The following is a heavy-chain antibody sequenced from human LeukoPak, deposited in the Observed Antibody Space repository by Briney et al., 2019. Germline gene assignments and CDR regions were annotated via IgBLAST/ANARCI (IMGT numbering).Heavy chain of an antibody. Sequence: GGSLRLSCAASGFTFSSYGMHWVRQAPGKGLEWVAFIRYDGSNKYYADSVKGRFTISRDNSKNTLYLQMNSLRAEDTSVYYCARQQTIVVASYYYYYYMDVWGKGTTVTISS. J-gene: IGHJ6*03. V-gene: IGHV3-30*02. D-gene: IGHD3-22*01. CDR2: IRYDGSNK. CDR3: ARQQTIVVASYYYYYYMDV. CDR1: GFTFSSYG.